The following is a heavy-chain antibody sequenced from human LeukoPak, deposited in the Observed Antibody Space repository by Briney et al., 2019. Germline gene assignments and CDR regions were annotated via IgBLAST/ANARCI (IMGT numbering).Heavy chain of an antibody. Sequence: ASVKVSCKASGYTFTGYYMHWVRQAPGQGLEWMGWINPNSGGTNYAQKFQGRVTMTRDTSISTAYMELSRLRSDDTAVYYWARTNGECITIFGVVTSYYYYMDVWGKGTTVTVSS. CDR2: INPNSGGT. V-gene: IGHV1-2*02. CDR1: GYTFTGYY. CDR3: ARTNGECITIFGVVTSYYYYMDV. J-gene: IGHJ6*03. D-gene: IGHD3-3*01.